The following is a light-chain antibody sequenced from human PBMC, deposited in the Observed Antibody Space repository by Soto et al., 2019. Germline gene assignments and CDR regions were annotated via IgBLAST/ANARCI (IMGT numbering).Light chain of an antibody. CDR2: SNN. CDR3: AAWDDSLNGPV. V-gene: IGLV1-44*01. J-gene: IGLJ2*01. Sequence: QSVLTQPPSASGTPGQRVTISCSGSSSNIGSNTVNWYQQLPGTAPKLPIYSNNQRPSGVPDRFSSSKSGTSASLAISGLQSEDEADYYCAAWDDSLNGPVFGGGTKLTVL. CDR1: SSNIGSNT.